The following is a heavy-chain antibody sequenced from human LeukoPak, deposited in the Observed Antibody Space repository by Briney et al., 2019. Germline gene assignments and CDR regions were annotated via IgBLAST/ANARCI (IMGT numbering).Heavy chain of an antibody. V-gene: IGHV3-7*01. J-gene: IGHJ4*02. CDR2: IKQDGSEK. CDR1: GFTFSSYW. D-gene: IGHD3-16*02. Sequence: PGGSLRLSCAASGFTFSSYWMSWVRQAPGKGLEWVANIKQDGSEKYYVDSVKGRFTISRDNAKNSLYLQMNSLRAEDTAVYYCAKYALGLGELSPIDYWGQGTLVTVSS. CDR3: AKYALGLGELSPIDY.